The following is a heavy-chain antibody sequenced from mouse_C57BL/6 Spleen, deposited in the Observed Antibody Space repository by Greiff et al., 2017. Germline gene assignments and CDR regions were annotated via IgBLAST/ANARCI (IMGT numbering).Heavy chain of an antibody. CDR2: IDPNSGGT. CDR3: GRSSAIYYDYHWYIAV. Sequence: QVQLQQPGAELVKPGASVKLSCKASGYTFTSYWMHWVKQRPGRGLEWIGRIDPNSGGTKYNEKFKSKATLTVDKPSSTAYMQLSSLTSEDCAVYYCGRSSAIYYDYHWYIAVWGKGTTVTVSS. J-gene: IGHJ1*03. V-gene: IGHV1-72*01. D-gene: IGHD2-4*01. CDR1: GYTFTSYW.